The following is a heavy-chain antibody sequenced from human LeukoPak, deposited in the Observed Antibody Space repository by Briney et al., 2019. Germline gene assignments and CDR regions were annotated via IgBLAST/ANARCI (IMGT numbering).Heavy chain of an antibody. CDR2: IRGSGGRT. CDR1: GFAFSSYA. CDR3: AKSSYYDSSGYYGRTIFDY. V-gene: IGHV3-23*01. Sequence: GGSLRLSCAASGFAFSSYAMSWVRQAPGKGLEWVSAIRGSGGRTYYADSVKGRFTISRDNSKTTLFLKMSSLRAEDTAVYYCAKSSYYDSSGYYGRTIFDYWGQGTLVTVSS. D-gene: IGHD3-22*01. J-gene: IGHJ4*02.